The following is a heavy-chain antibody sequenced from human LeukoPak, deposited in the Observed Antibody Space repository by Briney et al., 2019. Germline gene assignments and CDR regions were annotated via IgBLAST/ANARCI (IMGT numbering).Heavy chain of an antibody. CDR3: ARSGTGYCSGGSCPFDH. CDR1: GFTFSTHG. D-gene: IGHD2-15*01. J-gene: IGHJ4*02. V-gene: IGHV3-30*03. CDR2: ISYDGGYK. Sequence: GGSLRLSCAASGFTFSTHGVHWVCQAPGKGLEWVAVISYDGGYKYYADSLRGRFTISRDNSKNTLYLQMNSLRAEDTAVYHCARSGTGYCSGGSCPFDHWGQGTLVTVSS.